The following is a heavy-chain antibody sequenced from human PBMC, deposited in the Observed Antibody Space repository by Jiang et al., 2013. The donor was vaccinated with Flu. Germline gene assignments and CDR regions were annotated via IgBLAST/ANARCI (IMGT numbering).Heavy chain of an antibody. CDR3: ARVSSGWYGWFDP. V-gene: IGHV1-2*02. D-gene: IGHD6-19*01. CDR2: INPNSGGT. CDR1: GYTFTGYY. Sequence: QLVESGAEVKKPGASVKVSCKASGYTFTGYYMHWVRQAPGQGLEWMGWINPNSGGTNYAQKFQGRVTMTRDTSISTAYMELSRLRSDDTAVYYCARVSSGWYGWFDPWGQGTLVTVSS. J-gene: IGHJ5*02.